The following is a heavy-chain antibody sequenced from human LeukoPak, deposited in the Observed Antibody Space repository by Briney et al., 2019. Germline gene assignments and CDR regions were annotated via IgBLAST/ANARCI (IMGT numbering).Heavy chain of an antibody. V-gene: IGHV1-18*04. D-gene: IGHD6-13*01. Sequence: EASVKVSCKASGYTFTSYGISWVRQAPGQGLEWMGWISAYNGNTNYAQKLQGRVTMTTDTSTSTAHMEPRSLRSDDTAVYYCARDPRSSWYLGERFDPWGQGTLVTVSS. CDR3: ARDPRSSWYLGERFDP. CDR1: GYTFTSYG. J-gene: IGHJ5*02. CDR2: ISAYNGNT.